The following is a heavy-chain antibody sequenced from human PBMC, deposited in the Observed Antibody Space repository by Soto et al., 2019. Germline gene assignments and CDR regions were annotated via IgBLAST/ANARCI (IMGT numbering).Heavy chain of an antibody. CDR2: IWYDGSNK. J-gene: IGHJ4*02. V-gene: IGHV3-33*01. CDR3: ARDGGSGIAVAGHFDY. CDR1: GFTFSSYG. D-gene: IGHD6-19*01. Sequence: GGSLRLSCAASGFTFSSYGMHWVRQAPGKGLEWVAVIWYDGSNKYYADSVKGRFTISRDNSKNTLYLQMNSLRAEDTAVYYCARDGGSGIAVAGHFDYWGQGTLVTVSS.